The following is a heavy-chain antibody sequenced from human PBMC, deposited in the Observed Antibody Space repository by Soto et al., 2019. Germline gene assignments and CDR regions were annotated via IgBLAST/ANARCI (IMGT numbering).Heavy chain of an antibody. CDR3: AKSRTSHPLFGY. J-gene: IGHJ4*02. V-gene: IGHV3-30*18. Sequence: GGSLRLSCAASGFTFSSYGMHWVRQAPGKGLEWVAVISYDGGNKYYADSVKGRFTISRDNSKNTLYLQMNSLRAEDTAVYYCAKSRTSHPLFGYRGQGTLVTVSS. CDR1: GFTFSSYG. D-gene: IGHD2-2*01. CDR2: ISYDGGNK.